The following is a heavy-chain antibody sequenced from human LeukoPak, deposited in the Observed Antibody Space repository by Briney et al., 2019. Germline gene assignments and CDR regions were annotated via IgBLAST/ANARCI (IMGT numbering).Heavy chain of an antibody. J-gene: IGHJ4*02. D-gene: IGHD3-10*01. CDR2: MNPNSGNT. Sequence: ASVKVSCKASGYTFTSYDINWVRQATGQGLEWMGWMNPNSGNTGYAQKFQGRVTMTRNTSISTAYMELSSLRSEDTAVYYCARGLRAPAYYYGSGTSLHFDYWGQGTLVTVSS. CDR1: GYTFTSYD. CDR3: ARGLRAPAYYYGSGTSLHFDY. V-gene: IGHV1-8*01.